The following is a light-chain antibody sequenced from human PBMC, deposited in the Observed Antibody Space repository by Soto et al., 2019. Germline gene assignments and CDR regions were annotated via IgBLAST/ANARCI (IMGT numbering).Light chain of an antibody. CDR1: QSVSSSY. CDR3: QQYRNSLYT. V-gene: IGKV3-20*01. J-gene: IGKJ2*01. CDR2: GAS. Sequence: EIVLTQSPGTLSLSPGERATLSCRASQSVSSSYLAWYQQKPGQAPRLLIYGASSMATGIPDRFSGSGSGTDFTLTISRLEPEDFAMYYCQQYRNSLYTFGQGTKLEIK.